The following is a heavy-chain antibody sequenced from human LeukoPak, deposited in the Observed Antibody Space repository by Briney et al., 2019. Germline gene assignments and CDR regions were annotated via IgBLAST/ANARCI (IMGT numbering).Heavy chain of an antibody. V-gene: IGHV3-23*01. J-gene: IGHJ5*02. CDR1: GFTFNNCA. CDR3: AKEGSSGWYERDWLDP. D-gene: IGHD6-19*01. CDR2: ISGSGGST. Sequence: SGGSLRLSCAASGFTFNNCAMNWVRQAPGKGLEWVSAISGSGGSTYYADSVKGRFTISRDNSESTLHLQMDSLRPEDTAIYYCAKEGSSGWYERDWLDPWGQGTLVTVSS.